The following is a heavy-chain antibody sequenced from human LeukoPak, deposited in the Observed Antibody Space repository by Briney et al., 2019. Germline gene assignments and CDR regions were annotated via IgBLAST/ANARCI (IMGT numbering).Heavy chain of an antibody. Sequence: GGSLRLSCAASGFTFSSYHMHWVRQAPGKGLVWVSRVDNDGSGSIYADSVKGRFTTSRDNAKNTVFLQMNSLRVEDTAVYYCARGGFSHGFDLWGQGTRVTVSS. J-gene: IGHJ4*02. CDR1: GFTFSSYH. CDR3: ARGGFSHGFDL. D-gene: IGHD2/OR15-2a*01. V-gene: IGHV3-74*01. CDR2: VDNDGSGS.